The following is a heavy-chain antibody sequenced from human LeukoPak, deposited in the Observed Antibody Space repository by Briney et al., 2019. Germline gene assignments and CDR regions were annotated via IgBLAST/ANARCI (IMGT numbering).Heavy chain of an antibody. CDR2: IHHRGTT. CDR3: ARVTYNGYQHFDY. CDR1: GDSISTNTYY. J-gene: IGHJ4*02. Sequence: SETLSLTCIVSGDSISTNTYYWGWTRLPPGKGLEWIGEIHHRGTTYYNPSLRSRVTISVDTSKNQFSLRLTSVTAADTAVYYCARVTYNGYQHFDYWGQGNLVTVS. V-gene: IGHV4-39*07. D-gene: IGHD3-10*01.